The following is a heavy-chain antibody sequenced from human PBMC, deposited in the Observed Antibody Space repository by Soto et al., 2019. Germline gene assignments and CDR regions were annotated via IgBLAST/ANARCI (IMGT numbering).Heavy chain of an antibody. CDR1: GFTFMTYT. J-gene: IGHJ6*02. V-gene: IGHV3-21*01. CDR2: IRGFSPYT. Sequence: RGSLRLSCISSGFTFMTYTINLFRHSPFKGLEWVSGIRGFSPYTFYAESVKGRFTISRDNAKNSLYLQMNSLRAEDTAVYYCARDRGYDAHDYYYNAMDVWGQGTTVTVSS. D-gene: IGHD2-15*01. CDR3: ARDRGYDAHDYYYNAMDV.